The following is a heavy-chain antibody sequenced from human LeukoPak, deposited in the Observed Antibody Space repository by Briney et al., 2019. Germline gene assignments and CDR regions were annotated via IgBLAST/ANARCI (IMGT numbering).Heavy chain of an antibody. Sequence: ASVKVSCTTSGHIFTPHHIHWMRQAPGQGLELLGWVSAANNPEYSQKFQGRVVITRDASATTSYLELNSLRSEDTAVYYCAMSVEMPPIPSFDYWGQGTLVTVSS. CDR2: VSAANNP. CDR3: AMSVEMPPIPSFDY. CDR1: GHIFTPHH. J-gene: IGHJ4*02. D-gene: IGHD5-24*01. V-gene: IGHV1-3*01.